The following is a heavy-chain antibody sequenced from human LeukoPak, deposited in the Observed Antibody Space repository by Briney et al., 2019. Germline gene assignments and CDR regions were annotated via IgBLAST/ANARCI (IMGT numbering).Heavy chain of an antibody. CDR3: ARALPGYSYGSYYFDY. D-gene: IGHD5-18*01. CDR1: GGSISSYY. CDR2: IYTSGST. Sequence: SETLSLTCTVSGGSISSYYWSWIRQPAGKGLEWIGRIYTSGSTNYNPSLKSRVTMSVDTSKNQFSLKLSSVTAADTAVYYCARALPGYSYGSYYFDYWGQRTLVTVSS. V-gene: IGHV4-4*07. J-gene: IGHJ4*02.